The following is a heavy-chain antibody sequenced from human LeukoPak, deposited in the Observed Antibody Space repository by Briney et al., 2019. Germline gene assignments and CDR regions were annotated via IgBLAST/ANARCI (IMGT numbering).Heavy chain of an antibody. Sequence: GRSLRLSCAASGFTFSSYAMHWVRQAPGKGLEWVAVISYDGSNKYYADSVKGRFTISRDNSKNTLYLQMNSLRAEDTAVYYCARDPLGTRPGFDYWGQETLVTVSS. CDR3: ARDPLGTRPGFDY. D-gene: IGHD1-1*01. CDR1: GFTFSSYA. J-gene: IGHJ4*02. V-gene: IGHV3-30*04. CDR2: ISYDGSNK.